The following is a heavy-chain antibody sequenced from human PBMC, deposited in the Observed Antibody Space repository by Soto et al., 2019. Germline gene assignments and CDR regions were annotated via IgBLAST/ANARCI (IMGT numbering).Heavy chain of an antibody. V-gene: IGHV4-39*01. CDR3: AIHVRYDFWSGYYGRNWFDP. CDR2: IYYSRST. CDR1: GGTINSSSYY. D-gene: IGHD3-3*01. J-gene: IGHJ5*02. Sequence: PSETLSLTYNVSGGTINSSSYYWGRIRQPPEKRLEWIGRIYYSRSTYYYPSLKSRVTISVDMFKNLFSLKLSSVTAADTSVYYCAIHVRYDFWSGYYGRNWFDPWGQGTLVTV.